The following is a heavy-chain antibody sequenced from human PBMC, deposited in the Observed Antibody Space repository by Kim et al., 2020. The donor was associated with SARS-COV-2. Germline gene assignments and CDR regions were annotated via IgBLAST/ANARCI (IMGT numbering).Heavy chain of an antibody. Sequence: GGSLRLSCAASGFTFSSYSMNWVRQAPGKGLEWVSSISSSSSYIYYADSVKGRFTISRDNAKNSLYLQMNSLRAEDTAVYYCASTRGRDYGDYTFDYWGQGTLDTVSS. J-gene: IGHJ4*02. CDR3: ASTRGRDYGDYTFDY. D-gene: IGHD4-17*01. V-gene: IGHV3-21*01. CDR1: GFTFSSYS. CDR2: ISSSSSYI.